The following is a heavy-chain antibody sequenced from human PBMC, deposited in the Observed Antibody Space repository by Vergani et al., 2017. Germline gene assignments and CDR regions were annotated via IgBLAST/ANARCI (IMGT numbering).Heavy chain of an antibody. D-gene: IGHD3-10*01. CDR3: ARVRGVPEGGYYGSGSXFDY. CDR1: GGSISSGGYY. J-gene: IGHJ4*02. Sequence: QVQLPESGPGLVKPSQTLSLTCTVSGGSISSGGYYWSWIRQHPGKGLEWIGYIYYICSTYYNPSLKSRVTISVDTSTNQFSLKLSSVTAADTAVYYWARVRGVPEGGYYGSGSXFDYWGKGTLVTVSS. V-gene: IGHV4-31*03. CDR2: IYYICST.